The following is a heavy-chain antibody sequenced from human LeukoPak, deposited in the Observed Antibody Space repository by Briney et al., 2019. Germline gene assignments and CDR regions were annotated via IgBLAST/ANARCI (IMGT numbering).Heavy chain of an antibody. D-gene: IGHD6-19*01. Sequence: ASVKVSCKVSGYTFTSYDINWVRQATGQGLEWMGWMNPNSGNTGYAQKFQGRVTMTRNTSISTAYMELSSLRSEDTAVYYCARVGIAVAGTYYFDYWGQGTLVTVSS. V-gene: IGHV1-8*01. CDR2: MNPNSGNT. CDR3: ARVGIAVAGTYYFDY. CDR1: GYTFTSYD. J-gene: IGHJ4*02.